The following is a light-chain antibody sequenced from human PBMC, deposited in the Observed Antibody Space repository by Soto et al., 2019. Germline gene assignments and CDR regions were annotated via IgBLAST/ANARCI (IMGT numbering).Light chain of an antibody. CDR1: SGTIASNH. J-gene: IGLJ2*01. Sequence: NFLLTQPHSVSESPGKTVTISCTRSSGTIASNHVQWYQQRPGSAPTTVIYKDNQRPSGVPDRFSGSIDSSSNSASLTISGLKTEDEADYYCQSYDGNNVLFGGRTKVTVL. CDR2: KDN. CDR3: QSYDGNNVL. V-gene: IGLV6-57*04.